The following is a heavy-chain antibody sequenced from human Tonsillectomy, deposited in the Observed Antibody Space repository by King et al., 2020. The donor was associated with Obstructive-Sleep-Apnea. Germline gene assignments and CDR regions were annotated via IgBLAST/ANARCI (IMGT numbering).Heavy chain of an antibody. CDR1: GGSISRTNW. CDR2: IYHSGTT. Sequence: QLQESGPGLVKPSGTLSLTCAVSGGSISRTNWLSWFRQPPGKGLEWIGEIYHSGTTNYNPSLKNRVTISIDKSENQFSLKLTSMTAADTAVYYCASGNSTSPGYWGQGTLVTVSS. V-gene: IGHV4-4*02. D-gene: IGHD2/OR15-2a*01. CDR3: ASGNSTSPGY. J-gene: IGHJ4*02.